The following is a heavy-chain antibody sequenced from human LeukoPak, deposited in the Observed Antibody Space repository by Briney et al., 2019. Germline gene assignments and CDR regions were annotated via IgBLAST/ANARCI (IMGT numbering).Heavy chain of an antibody. CDR2: ISAYNGNT. D-gene: IGHD6-13*01. Sequence: ASVKVSCKASGYIFTDYGMNWVRQAPGQGLEWMGWISAYNGNTNYAQKLQGRVTMTTDTSTSTAYMELRSLRSDDTAVYYCAREDLQQLVYFQHWGQGTLVTVSS. J-gene: IGHJ1*01. CDR3: AREDLQQLVYFQH. V-gene: IGHV1-18*01. CDR1: GYIFTDYG.